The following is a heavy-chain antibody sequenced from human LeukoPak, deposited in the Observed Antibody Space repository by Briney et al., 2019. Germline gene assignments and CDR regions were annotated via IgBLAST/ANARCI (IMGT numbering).Heavy chain of an antibody. V-gene: IGHV1-8*01. J-gene: IGHJ4*02. CDR1: GYTFTSYD. D-gene: IGHD1-26*01. CDR2: VSPNSGNT. Sequence: ASVKVSCKASGYTFTSYDINWVRQATGQGLEWMGWVSPNSGNTGYAQKFQDRVTITRNTSISTAYMELSSLRSEDTAVYYCARGIPVSGSYFSDYWGQGTLVTVSS. CDR3: ARGIPVSGSYFSDY.